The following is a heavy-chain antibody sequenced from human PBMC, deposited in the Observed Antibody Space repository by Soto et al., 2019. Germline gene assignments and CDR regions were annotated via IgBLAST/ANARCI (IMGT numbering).Heavy chain of an antibody. D-gene: IGHD2-15*01. CDR3: AGGLGYCSGGSCGIVGDWFDP. CDR2: IWYDGSNK. V-gene: IGHV3-33*01. Sequence: QVQLVESGGGVVQPGRSLRLSCAASGFTFSSYGMHWVRQAPGKGLEWVADIWYDGSNKYYADSVKGRFTISRDNSKNTLYLQMNSLRAEDTAVYYCAGGLGYCSGGSCGIVGDWFDPWGQGTLVTVSS. J-gene: IGHJ5*02. CDR1: GFTFSSYG.